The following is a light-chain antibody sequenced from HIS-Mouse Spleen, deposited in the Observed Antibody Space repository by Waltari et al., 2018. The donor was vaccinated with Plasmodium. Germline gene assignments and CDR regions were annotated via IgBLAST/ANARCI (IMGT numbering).Light chain of an antibody. Sequence: VMTQTPPSLSVAPGQPASISCKSSQRLLHSDGKTYLHWYLQKPGQSPQLLIYEVSSRVSGVPDRFSGSGSGTEFTLKISRVEAEDFGVYYCMQGIHLPLTFGGGTKVEIK. CDR3: MQGIHLPLT. J-gene: IGKJ4*01. CDR1: QRLLHSDGKTY. V-gene: IGKV2-29*03. CDR2: EVS.